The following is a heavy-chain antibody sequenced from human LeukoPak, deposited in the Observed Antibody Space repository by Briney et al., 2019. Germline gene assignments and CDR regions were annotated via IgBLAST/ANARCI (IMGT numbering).Heavy chain of an antibody. Sequence: GGSLRLSCAASGFTFSSYSMNWVRQAPGKGLEWVSYISSSSSTIYYADSVKGRFTISRDNAKNTLYLQMDSLRVEDTAVYYCARGPAGNSYGSLWGQGTLVTVSS. CDR2: ISSSSSTI. V-gene: IGHV3-48*04. CDR3: ARGPAGNSYGSL. D-gene: IGHD5-18*01. J-gene: IGHJ4*02. CDR1: GFTFSSYS.